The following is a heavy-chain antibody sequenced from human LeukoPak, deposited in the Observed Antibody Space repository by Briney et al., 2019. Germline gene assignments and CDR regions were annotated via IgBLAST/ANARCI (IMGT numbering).Heavy chain of an antibody. CDR1: GFSFSNHA. CDR2: INSDGGST. D-gene: IGHD5-24*01. CDR3: ARRIQGMAPYYFDY. Sequence: PPGGSLRLSCAASGFSFSNHAMSWVRQAPGKGLVWVSRINSDGGSTSYADSVKGRFTISRDNAKNTLYLQMNSLRAEDTAVYYCARRIQGMAPYYFDYWGQGTLVTVSS. V-gene: IGHV3-74*01. J-gene: IGHJ4*02.